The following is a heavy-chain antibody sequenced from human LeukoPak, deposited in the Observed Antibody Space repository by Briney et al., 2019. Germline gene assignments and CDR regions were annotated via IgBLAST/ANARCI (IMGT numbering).Heavy chain of an antibody. J-gene: IGHJ4*02. CDR3: ARKEDYFFDY. V-gene: IGHV5-51*01. CDR1: GYSFTNYW. CDR2: IYPGDSDT. Sequence: GESLKISCKGSGYSFTNYWIGWVRQMPGKGLEWMGIIYPGDSDTRYSPSFQGQVTISADKSISTAYLQWGSLRASDTAMYYCARKEDYFFDYWGQGTLVTVSS.